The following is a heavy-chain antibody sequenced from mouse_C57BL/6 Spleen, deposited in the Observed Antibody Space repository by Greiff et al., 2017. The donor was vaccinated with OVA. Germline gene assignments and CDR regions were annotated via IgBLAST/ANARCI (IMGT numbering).Heavy chain of an antibody. V-gene: IGHV14-2*01. J-gene: IGHJ2*01. Sequence: VHVKQSGAELVKPGASVKLSCTASGFNIKDYYMHWVKQRTEQGLEWIGRIDPEDGETKYAPKFQGKATITADTSSNTAYLQLSSLTSEDTAVYYCARGYYGSSYDFDYWGQGTTLTVSS. CDR1: GFNIKDYY. D-gene: IGHD1-1*01. CDR2: IDPEDGET. CDR3: ARGYYGSSYDFDY.